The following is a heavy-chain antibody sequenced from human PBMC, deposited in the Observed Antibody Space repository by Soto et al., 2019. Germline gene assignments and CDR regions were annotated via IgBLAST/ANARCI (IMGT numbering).Heavy chain of an antibody. D-gene: IGHD2-2*01. V-gene: IGHV1-3*01. J-gene: IGHJ4*02. CDR1: GYTFTDYP. Sequence: QVQLVQSGAEVKEPGASVKVYCKASGYTFTDYPIHWVRQAPGQRLEWMGWISGGNGNTNYSPKLQARVTFDRDRSASTASRELRNLRSEDTAVYYGAKERNFVVVVPAAGTFESWGQGTLVTVS. CDR3: AKERNFVVVVPAAGTFES. CDR2: ISGGNGNT.